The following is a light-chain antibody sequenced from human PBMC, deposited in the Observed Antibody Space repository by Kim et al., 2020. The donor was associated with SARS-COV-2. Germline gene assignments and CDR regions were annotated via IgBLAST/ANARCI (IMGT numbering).Light chain of an antibody. J-gene: IGKJ4*01. V-gene: IGKV1-5*01. CDR3: QQYNGYPLT. CDR2: DAS. Sequence: GSVGDRSTIPCRASQSISNCLAWYQQKPGEAPKLLIYDASSLESGVPSRFGGSGSGTEFTLTISSLQPDDLTTYYCQQYNGYPLTFGGGTKVDIK. CDR1: QSISNC.